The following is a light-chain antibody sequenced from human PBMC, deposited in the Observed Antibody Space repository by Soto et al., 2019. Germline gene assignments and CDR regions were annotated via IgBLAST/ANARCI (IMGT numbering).Light chain of an antibody. CDR2: KAS. CDR3: QQYYNYPLT. J-gene: IGKJ1*01. Sequence: DIQMTQSPSTLSASVGDRVTITCRASQSISNWLAWYQQMPGKAPKLLIYKASTAESGVPSSFSGIGSGTQFTLTISSLQPDDFATYYCQQYYNYPLTFGQGTKVDIK. CDR1: QSISNW. V-gene: IGKV1-5*03.